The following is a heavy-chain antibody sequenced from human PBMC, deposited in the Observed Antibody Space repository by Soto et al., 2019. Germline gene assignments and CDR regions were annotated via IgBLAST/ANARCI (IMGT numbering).Heavy chain of an antibody. CDR2: IYYSGST. Sequence: PSETLSLTCTVSGGSISSGGYSGSWIRQHPGKGLEWIGYIYYSGSTYYNLSLTSRVTISVDTSKNQFSLKLSSVTAADTAVYYCARERVGVSSNWFDSGGRGTQVTVSS. CDR3: ARERVGVSSNWFDS. V-gene: IGHV4-31*03. J-gene: IGHJ5*01. CDR1: GGSISSGGYS. D-gene: IGHD1-26*01.